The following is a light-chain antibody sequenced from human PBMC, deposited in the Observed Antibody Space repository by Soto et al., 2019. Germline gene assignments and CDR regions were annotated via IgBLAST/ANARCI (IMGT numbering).Light chain of an antibody. CDR3: QQYSSSPRT. Sequence: EIVVTQSPATLSVSPGERATLSCRTSQSVASNLAWYQQKPGQAPRLLIYGAFIRAPGFPVRFRGTGSGSEFTLTISSLQSEDGATYYCQQYSSSPRTFGQGTKLEIK. J-gene: IGKJ2*01. V-gene: IGKV3-15*01. CDR2: GAF. CDR1: QSVASN.